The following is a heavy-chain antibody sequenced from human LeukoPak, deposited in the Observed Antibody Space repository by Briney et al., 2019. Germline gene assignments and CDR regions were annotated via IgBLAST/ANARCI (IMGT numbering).Heavy chain of an antibody. Sequence: SVKVSCKASGGTFSSYAISWVRQAPGQGLEWMGGIIPIFGTANYAQKFQGRVTITADESTSTAYMELSNLRSEDTAVYYCAGRGYYDSIWFLDHAFDIWGQGTMVTVSS. CDR2: IIPIFGTA. CDR1: GGTFSSYA. V-gene: IGHV1-69*13. D-gene: IGHD3-22*01. J-gene: IGHJ3*02. CDR3: AGRGYYDSIWFLDHAFDI.